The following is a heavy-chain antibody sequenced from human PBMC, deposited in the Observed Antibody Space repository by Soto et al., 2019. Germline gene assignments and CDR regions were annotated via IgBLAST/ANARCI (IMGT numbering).Heavy chain of an antibody. CDR1: GFTFSSYW. V-gene: IGHV3-7*03. CDR2: IKQDGSEK. Sequence: GWSLGLSCAASGFTFSSYWMSWVLQATGKGLEWVANIKQDGSEKYYVDSVKGLFTISRDNAKNSLYLQMNSLRAEDTAVYYCARVPESVQYDYYGMDVWGQGTTVTVSS. J-gene: IGHJ6*02. D-gene: IGHD1-1*01. CDR3: ARVPESVQYDYYGMDV.